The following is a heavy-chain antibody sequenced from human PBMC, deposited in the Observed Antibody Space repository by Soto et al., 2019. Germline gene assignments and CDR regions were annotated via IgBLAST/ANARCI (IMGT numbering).Heavy chain of an antibody. J-gene: IGHJ6*02. CDR1: GFTFSSYS. Sequence: EVQLVESGGGLVQPGGSLRLSCAASGFTFSSYSMNWVRQAPGKGLEWVSYISSSSSTIYYADSVKGRFTISRDNAKNSLYLQMNSLRDEDTAVYYCARDLGPSLLWFGDSPTHPLGGYYYYGMDVWGQGTTVTVSS. V-gene: IGHV3-48*02. CDR3: ARDLGPSLLWFGDSPTHPLGGYYYYGMDV. CDR2: ISSSSSTI. D-gene: IGHD3-10*01.